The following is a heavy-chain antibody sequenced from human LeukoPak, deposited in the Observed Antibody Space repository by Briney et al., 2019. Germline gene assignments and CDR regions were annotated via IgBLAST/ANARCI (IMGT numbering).Heavy chain of an antibody. J-gene: IGHJ4*02. CDR3: ARDTVGSLDY. D-gene: IGHD1-26*01. Sequence: PGGSLRLSCAASGFTFRNSWMAWVRQAPRKGLEWVANIKQDGSTRHYADSLKGRFTISRDNPENSLYLQMNSLRADDTAVYYCARDTVGSLDYWGQGILVTVAS. CDR2: IKQDGSTR. V-gene: IGHV3-7*01. CDR1: GFTFRNSW.